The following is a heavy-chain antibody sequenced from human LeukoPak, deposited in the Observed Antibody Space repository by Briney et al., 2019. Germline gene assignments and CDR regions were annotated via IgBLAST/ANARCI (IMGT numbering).Heavy chain of an antibody. CDR1: GGSCGDYC. D-gene: IGHD5-24*01. Sequence: SESLSLSCAASGGSCGDYCCSWVRQPPGKGLEWIGEIHPHGIFYYNSSLVSRVTISIDTSNTQFSLRLTSVTAADTAFYSCARGRDRSKAADHSGQGSLVTVSS. CDR3: ARGRDRSKAADH. V-gene: IGHV4-34*01. J-gene: IGHJ4*02. CDR2: IHPHGIF.